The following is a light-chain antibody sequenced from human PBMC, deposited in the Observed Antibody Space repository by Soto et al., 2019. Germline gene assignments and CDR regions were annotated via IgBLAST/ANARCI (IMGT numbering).Light chain of an antibody. CDR2: EAS. J-gene: IGLJ2*01. CDR1: SGNVGSYNL. Sequence: QSALTQPASVSGSPGQSITISCTGTSGNVGSYNLVSWYQQHPGEAPKLMIFEASKRPSGVSNRFSGSKSGNTASLTISGLQAEDEADYYCCSYAGSDIMIFGGGTKVTVL. CDR3: CSYAGSDIMI. V-gene: IGLV2-23*01.